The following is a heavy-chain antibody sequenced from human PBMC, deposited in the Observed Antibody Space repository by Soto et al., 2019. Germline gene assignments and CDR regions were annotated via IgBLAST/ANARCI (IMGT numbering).Heavy chain of an antibody. V-gene: IGHV4-34*01. D-gene: IGHD3-3*01. Sequence: PSETLSLTCAVYGGSFSGYYWSWLRQPPGKGLEWIGEINHSGSTNYNPSLKSRVTISVDTSKNQFSLKLSSVTAADTAVYYCARVVPAAILKGWVYYYDFWSGYFQRWFDPWGQGTLVTVSS. CDR2: INHSGST. J-gene: IGHJ5*02. CDR1: GGSFSGYY. CDR3: ARVVPAAILKGWVYYYDFWSGYFQRWFDP.